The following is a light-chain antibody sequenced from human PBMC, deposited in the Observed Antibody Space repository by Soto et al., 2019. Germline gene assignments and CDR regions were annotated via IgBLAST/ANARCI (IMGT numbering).Light chain of an antibody. CDR1: QSISSW. CDR3: QQYNSSPWT. Sequence: DIQMTQSPSTLSAFVGDRVTITCRSSQSISSWLAWYQQKPGKAPKLLIYDASSLESGVPSRFSGSGSGTEFTLTISSLQPEDFATYYCQQYNSSPWTYGQGTKV. J-gene: IGKJ1*01. CDR2: DAS. V-gene: IGKV1-5*01.